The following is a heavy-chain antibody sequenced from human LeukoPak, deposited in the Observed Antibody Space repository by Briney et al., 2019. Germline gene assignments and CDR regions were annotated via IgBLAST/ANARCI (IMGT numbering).Heavy chain of an antibody. CDR1: GGTFSSYA. D-gene: IGHD3-10*01. CDR3: ARETPHYYGSGSTDNWFDP. J-gene: IGHJ5*02. CDR2: INPNSGGT. V-gene: IGHV1-2*02. Sequence: ASVKVSCKASGGTFSSYAISWVRQAPGQGLEWMGWINPNSGGTNYAQKFQGRVTMTRDTSISTAYLELNRLRSDDTGVYYCARETPHYYGSGSTDNWFDPWGQGTLVTVSS.